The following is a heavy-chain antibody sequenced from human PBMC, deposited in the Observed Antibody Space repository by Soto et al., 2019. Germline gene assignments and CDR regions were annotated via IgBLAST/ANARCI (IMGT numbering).Heavy chain of an antibody. Sequence: GGSLRLSCAASGFTFSSYAMSWVRQAPGKGLEWVSAISGSGGSTYYADSVKGRFTISRDNSKNTLYRQMNSLRAEDTAVYYCAKKGARLLWFGDGSDWFDPWGQGTLVTVSS. CDR3: AKKGARLLWFGDGSDWFDP. V-gene: IGHV3-23*01. D-gene: IGHD3-10*01. CDR1: GFTFSSYA. J-gene: IGHJ5*02. CDR2: ISGSGGST.